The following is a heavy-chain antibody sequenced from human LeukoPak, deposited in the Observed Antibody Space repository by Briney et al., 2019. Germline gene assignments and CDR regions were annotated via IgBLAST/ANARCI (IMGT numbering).Heavy chain of an antibody. V-gene: IGHV3-23*01. CDR2: LTGGGGGT. CDR3: ARGGVPEYYYDSSAYFDY. D-gene: IGHD3-22*01. CDR1: GFTFSTYA. Sequence: GGSLRLSCAASGFTFSTYAMSWVRQAPGKGLEWVSGLTGGGGGTSYADSVKGRFTISRDNSKNTLYLQMNSLRAEDTAVYYCARGGVPEYYYDSSAYFDYWGQGTLVTVSS. J-gene: IGHJ4*02.